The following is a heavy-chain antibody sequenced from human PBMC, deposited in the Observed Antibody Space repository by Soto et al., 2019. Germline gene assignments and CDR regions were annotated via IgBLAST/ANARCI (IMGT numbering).Heavy chain of an antibody. CDR3: ARMRRPYYYDSSGPGDAFDI. CDR1: GGSISSYY. V-gene: IGHV4-59*01. CDR2: IYYSGST. Sequence: SETLSLTCTVSGGSISSYYWIWIRQPPGKGLEWIGYIYYSGSTNYNPSLKSRVTISADTSKNQFSLKLSSVTAADTAVYYRARMRRPYYYDSSGPGDAFDIWGQGTMVTVSS. J-gene: IGHJ3*02. D-gene: IGHD3-22*01.